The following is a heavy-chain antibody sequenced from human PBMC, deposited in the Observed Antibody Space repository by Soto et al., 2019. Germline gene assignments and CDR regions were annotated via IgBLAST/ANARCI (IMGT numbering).Heavy chain of an antibody. Sequence: PGGSLRLSCAASGFTFSSYGMHWVRQAPGKGLEWVAVISYDGSNKYYADSVKGRFTISRDNSKNTLYLQMNSLRAEDTAVYYCAKASMVRGVIIAPDYWGQGTLVTVSS. J-gene: IGHJ4*02. V-gene: IGHV3-30*18. CDR1: GFTFSSYG. D-gene: IGHD3-10*01. CDR3: AKASMVRGVIIAPDY. CDR2: ISYDGSNK.